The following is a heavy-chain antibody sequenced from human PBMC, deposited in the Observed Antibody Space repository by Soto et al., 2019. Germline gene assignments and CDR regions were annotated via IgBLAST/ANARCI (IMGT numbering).Heavy chain of an antibody. V-gene: IGHV3-30*18. CDR2: ISYDGSNK. CDR3: AKGIRFLEGLRNPWDYYYRDV. D-gene: IGHD3-3*01. J-gene: IGHJ6*03. CDR1: GFTFGSYG. Sequence: GGSLRLSCAASGFTFGSYGMHWVRQAPGKGLEWVAVISYDGSNKYYADSVKGRFTISRDNSKNTLYLQMNSLRAEDTAVYYCAKGIRFLEGLRNPWDYYYRDVGGKGTTVTVSS.